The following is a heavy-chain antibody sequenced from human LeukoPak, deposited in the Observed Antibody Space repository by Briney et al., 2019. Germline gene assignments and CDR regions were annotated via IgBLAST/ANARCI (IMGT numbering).Heavy chain of an antibody. Sequence: GGSLRLSCAASGFTLSSYWMHWVRQAPGKGLVWVSRINRDGSTTNYADSVQGRFSISRDNAKNTLYLQMNSLRAEDTAVYYCARGSSGYSTTWGQGTLVTVSS. CDR1: GFTLSSYW. D-gene: IGHD6-13*01. V-gene: IGHV3-74*01. J-gene: IGHJ5*02. CDR3: ARGSSGYSTT. CDR2: INRDGSTT.